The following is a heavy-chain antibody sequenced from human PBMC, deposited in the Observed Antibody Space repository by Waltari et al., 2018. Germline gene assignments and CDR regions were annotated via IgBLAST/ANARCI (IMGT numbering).Heavy chain of an antibody. J-gene: IGHJ3*02. CDR3: AKDGDYSLPGYDAFDI. Sequence: QVQLVESGGRVVQPGGSLRLSCATSGPTFNTYGMQWVRQTPGKGLEWVAFIRDDGSYKDDADSVKGRFSISRDNSENTLYLQMNDLRPEDTALYYCAKDGDYSLPGYDAFDIWGQGTMVTVSP. CDR2: IRDDGSYK. CDR1: GPTFNTYG. V-gene: IGHV3-30*02. D-gene: IGHD4-17*01.